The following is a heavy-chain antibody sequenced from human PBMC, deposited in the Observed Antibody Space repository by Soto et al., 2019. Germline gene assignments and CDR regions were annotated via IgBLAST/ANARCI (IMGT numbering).Heavy chain of an antibody. Sequence: EVQLLESGGGLVQPGASLRLSCAASGFTFSYYWMHWVHQAPGMGLVWVSRIHSDGSSTTYADSVKGRFTISRDNARNTLYLQMNSLRAEDTAVYYCARGDRGAFDLWGQGTVVTVSS. CDR2: IHSDGSST. V-gene: IGHV3-74*01. D-gene: IGHD1-26*01. CDR1: GFTFSYYW. J-gene: IGHJ3*01. CDR3: ARGDRGAFDL.